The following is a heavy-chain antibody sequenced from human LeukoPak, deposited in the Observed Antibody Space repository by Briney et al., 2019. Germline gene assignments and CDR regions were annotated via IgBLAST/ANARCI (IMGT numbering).Heavy chain of an antibody. CDR3: AKGGLVHWFDP. CDR2: ISCICSTT. J-gene: IGHJ5*02. V-gene: IGHV3-11*01. CDR1: GFIFSDYY. Sequence: GGSLRLSCAASGFIFSDYYMTWIRQAPGKGREWLSHISCICSTTYYAASVKGRFTISRDNAHHSLYMQMNSLRADDTAVYYCAKGGLVHWFDPWGQGTLVTVSS.